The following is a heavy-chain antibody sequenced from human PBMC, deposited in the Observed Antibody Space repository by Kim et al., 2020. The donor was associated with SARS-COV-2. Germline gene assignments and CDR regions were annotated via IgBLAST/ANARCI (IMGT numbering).Heavy chain of an antibody. J-gene: IGHJ5*02. CDR3: ARDHKVVPAASYNWFDP. D-gene: IGHD2-2*01. V-gene: IGHV1-69*04. Sequence: FQGRVTITADKSTSTAYMELSSLRSEDTAVYYCARDHKVVPAASYNWFDPWGQGTLVTVSS.